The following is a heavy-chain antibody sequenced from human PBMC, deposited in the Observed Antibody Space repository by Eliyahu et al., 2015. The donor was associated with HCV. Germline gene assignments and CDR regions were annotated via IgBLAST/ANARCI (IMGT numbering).Heavy chain of an antibody. CDR3: AKDLAGDY. D-gene: IGHD3-10*01. V-gene: IGHV3-23*04. Sequence: EVQLVESGGGLXQPGGSLRLXCXASGXTFSSXAMSWVXQAPGKGLEWVSAISGSGGSTYYADSVKGRFTISRDNSKNTLYLQMNSLRAEDTAVYYCAKDLAGDYWGQGTLVTVSS. CDR1: GXTFSSXA. J-gene: IGHJ4*02. CDR2: ISGSGGST.